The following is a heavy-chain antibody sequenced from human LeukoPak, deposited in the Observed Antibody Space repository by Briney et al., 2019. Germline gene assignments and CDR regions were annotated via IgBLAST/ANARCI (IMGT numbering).Heavy chain of an antibody. D-gene: IGHD2/OR15-2a*01. J-gene: IGHJ4*02. Sequence: GGSLRLSCAASGFTFSSYGMHWVRQAPGKGLVWVSRITHGGDSAEYAGSVEGRFTTSRDNAKNTVYLQLNSLRAEDTAVYYCARDSGVSTPLDHWGQGALVTVSS. CDR3: ARDSGVSTPLDH. CDR1: GFTFSSYG. V-gene: IGHV3-74*03. CDR2: ITHGGDSA.